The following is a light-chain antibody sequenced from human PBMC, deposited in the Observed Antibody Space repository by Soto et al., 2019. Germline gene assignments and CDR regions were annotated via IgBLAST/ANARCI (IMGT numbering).Light chain of an antibody. CDR1: SSDVGSYNL. CDR2: EVT. V-gene: IGLV2-23*02. Sequence: QSALTQPASVSGSPGQSITISCTGTSSDVGSYNLVSWYHQHPGKAPKLIIYEVTKRPSGVSNRFSGSKSGNTASLTISGLQAEDEADYHCCSYAGSNTFVFGTGTKLTVL. CDR3: CSYAGSNTFV. J-gene: IGLJ1*01.